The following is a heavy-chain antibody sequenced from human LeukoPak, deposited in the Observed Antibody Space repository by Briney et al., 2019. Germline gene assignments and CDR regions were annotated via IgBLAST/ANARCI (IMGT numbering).Heavy chain of an antibody. CDR3: AKSGCSSTSCSIPFDY. V-gene: IGHV3-43D*03. CDR1: GFTFDDYA. J-gene: IGHJ4*02. Sequence: GGSLRLSCAASGFTFDDYAMHWVRQAPGKGLEWVSLISWDGGSTYYADSVKGRFTTSGDNSKNSLYLQMNSLRAEDTALYYCAKSGCSSTSCSIPFDYWGQGTLVTVSS. CDR2: ISWDGGST. D-gene: IGHD2-2*01.